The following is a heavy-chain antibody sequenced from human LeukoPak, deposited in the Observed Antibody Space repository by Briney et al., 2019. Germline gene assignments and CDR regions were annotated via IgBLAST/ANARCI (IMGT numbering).Heavy chain of an antibody. Sequence: ASVKVSCKASGYTFTGYYMHWVLQAPGQGLEWMGRINPNSGGTNYAQKVQGRVTMTRDTSISTAYMELSRLRSDDTAVYYCARDPPRSTRAYYYYMDVWGKGTTVTVSS. CDR3: ARDPPRSTRAYYYYMDV. CDR1: GYTFTGYY. D-gene: IGHD2-2*01. J-gene: IGHJ6*03. V-gene: IGHV1-2*06. CDR2: INPNSGGT.